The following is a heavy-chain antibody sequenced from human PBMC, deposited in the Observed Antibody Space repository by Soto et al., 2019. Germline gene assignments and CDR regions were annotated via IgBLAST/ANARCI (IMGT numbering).Heavy chain of an antibody. CDR2: TYYRSKWNY. D-gene: IGHD1-26*01. V-gene: IGHV6-1*01. J-gene: IGHJ4*02. Sequence: SQTLSLPCAISGDSVSNKGATWNWVRLSPSRGLEWLGRTYYRSKWNYDYAISVKSRISINPDTSKNQFSLQLNSVTPADTAVYYCARDPPDFNSGLDYWGQGTVVTVSS. CDR1: GDSVSNKGAT. CDR3: ARDPPDFNSGLDY.